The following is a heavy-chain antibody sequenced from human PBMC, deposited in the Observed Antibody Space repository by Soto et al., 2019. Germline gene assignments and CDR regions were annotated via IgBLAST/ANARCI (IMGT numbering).Heavy chain of an antibody. CDR2: ISSSRSTI. J-gene: IGHJ5*01. CDR1: GVTFSSYS. Sequence: PGGSLRLPCAAPGVTFSSYSMNWVRQAPGKGLEWVSYISSSRSTIYYADSVKGRFTISRDNAKNSLYLQMNSLRAEDTAVYYCARDCPGSSTTCYGSEWFDSWGQGTLVNVSS. D-gene: IGHD2-2*01. CDR3: ARDCPGSSTTCYGSEWFDS. V-gene: IGHV3-48*01.